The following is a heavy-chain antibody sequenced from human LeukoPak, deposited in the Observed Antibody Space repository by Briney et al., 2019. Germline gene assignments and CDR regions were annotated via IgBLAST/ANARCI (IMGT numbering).Heavy chain of an antibody. J-gene: IGHJ4*02. CDR1: GGSISSYY. Sequence: PSETLSLTCTVSGGSISSYYWSWIRQPPGKGLEWIGYIYYSGSTNYNPSLKSRATISVDTSKNQFSLKLSSVTAAVTAVYYCAREDFWSGYYIWGQGTLVTVSS. CDR3: AREDFWSGYYI. D-gene: IGHD3-3*01. CDR2: IYYSGST. V-gene: IGHV4-59*01.